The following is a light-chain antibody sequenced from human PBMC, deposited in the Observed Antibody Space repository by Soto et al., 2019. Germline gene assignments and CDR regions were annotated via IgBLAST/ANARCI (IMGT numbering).Light chain of an antibody. Sequence: QSALTQPASVSASPGQSITISCTGTSSDVATYNLVSWYQHHPGKAPKLMIYEGTKRPSGVSNRFSGSKSGNTASLTISGLQAEDEADYYCCSYAGANTYVFGTGTKLTVL. CDR3: CSYAGANTYV. CDR2: EGT. J-gene: IGLJ1*01. CDR1: SSDVATYNL. V-gene: IGLV2-23*01.